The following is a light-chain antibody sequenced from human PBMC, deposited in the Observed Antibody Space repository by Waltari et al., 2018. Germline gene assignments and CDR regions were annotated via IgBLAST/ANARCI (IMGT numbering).Light chain of an antibody. J-gene: IGKJ4*01. Sequence: EIVLTQSPDTMSLSQGERATLSGRASQSLDKHIAWYQQIPGQVPGLLIFHASNRATGIPARFSGSGSRRNYTLTISSLEPEDSALYYCQQRANSALTFGGGTRLEIK. CDR2: HAS. CDR1: QSLDKH. V-gene: IGKV3-11*02. CDR3: QQRANSALT.